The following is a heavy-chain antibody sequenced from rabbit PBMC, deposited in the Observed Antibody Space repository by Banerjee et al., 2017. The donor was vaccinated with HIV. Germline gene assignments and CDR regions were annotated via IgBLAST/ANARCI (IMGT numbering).Heavy chain of an antibody. CDR3: ARDPAYSSGSGSAIPYL. J-gene: IGHJ4*01. CDR2: IDAGSGSA. CDR1: GFTLSSSYY. Sequence: QSLEESGGDLVKPGASLTLTCTASGFTLSSSYYMCWVRQAPGKGLEWIGCIDAGSGSAYYASWAKGRFTISKTSSTTVTLQMTSLTAADTATYFCARDPAYSSGSGSAIPYLWGPGTLVTVS. D-gene: IGHD1-1*01. V-gene: IGHV1S40*01.